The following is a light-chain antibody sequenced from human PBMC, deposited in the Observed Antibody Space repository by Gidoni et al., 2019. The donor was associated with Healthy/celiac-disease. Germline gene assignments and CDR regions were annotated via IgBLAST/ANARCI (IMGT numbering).Light chain of an antibody. CDR3: YSTDSSGNHGV. V-gene: IGLV3-10*01. CDR2: EDS. Sequence: SYELTQPPSVSVSPGQTARLTCSGDALPKKYAYWYQQKPGQAPVLVSYEDSNRPSGIPERFSGSSSGTMATLTISGAQVEDEADYYCYSTDSSGNHGVFGGGTKLTVL. CDR1: ALPKKY. J-gene: IGLJ3*02.